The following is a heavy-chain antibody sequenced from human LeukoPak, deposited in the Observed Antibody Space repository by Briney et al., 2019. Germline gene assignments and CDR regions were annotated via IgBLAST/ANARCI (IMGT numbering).Heavy chain of an antibody. CDR1: GFSFNNYT. Sequence: GGSLRLSCAASGFSFNNYTMNWVRQAPGKGLEWLSHIRSSTNTIYYADSVKGRFTISRDNAKNSLYLQMNSLRAEDTAVYYRARDTKAAAGRFDYWGQGTPVTVSS. CDR2: IRSSTNTI. V-gene: IGHV3-48*01. CDR3: ARDTKAAAGRFDY. J-gene: IGHJ4*02. D-gene: IGHD6-13*01.